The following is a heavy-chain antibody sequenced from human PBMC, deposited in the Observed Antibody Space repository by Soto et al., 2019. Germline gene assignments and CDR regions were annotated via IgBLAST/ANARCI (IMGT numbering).Heavy chain of an antibody. CDR2: IIPIFGTA. J-gene: IGHJ3*02. V-gene: IGHV1-69*12. CDR1: GGTFSSYA. D-gene: IGHD3-22*01. CDR3: ACGSSSGYSPTHDAFDI. Sequence: QVQLVQSGAEVKKPGSSVKVSCKASGGTFSSYAISWVRQAPGQGLEWMGGIIPIFGTANYAQKFQGRVTITADESTSTAYMELSSLRSEDTAVYYCACGSSSGYSPTHDAFDIWGQGTMVTVSS.